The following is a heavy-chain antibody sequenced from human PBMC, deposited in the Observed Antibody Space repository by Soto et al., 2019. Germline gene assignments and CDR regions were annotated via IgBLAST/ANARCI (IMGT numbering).Heavy chain of an antibody. V-gene: IGHV3-53*04. Sequence: EVQLVESGGGLVQPGGSLRLSCAASGFTVSSNYMSWVRQAPGKGLEWVSVIYSGGSTYYADSVKGRFTISRHNSKNTLYLQMNSLRAEDTAVYYCARSTQEPAYDFWRGSVGAFDIWGQGTMVTVSS. CDR1: GFTVSSNY. CDR2: IYSGGST. J-gene: IGHJ3*02. CDR3: ARSTQEPAYDFWRGSVGAFDI. D-gene: IGHD3-3*01.